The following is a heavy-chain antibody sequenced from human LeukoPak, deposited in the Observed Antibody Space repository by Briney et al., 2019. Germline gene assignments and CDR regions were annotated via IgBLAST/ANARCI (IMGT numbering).Heavy chain of an antibody. CDR2: IIPILGIA. Sequence: GASVKVSCKASGGTFSSYTISWVRQAPGQGLEWMGRIIPILGIANYAQKFQGRVTITADKSTSTAYMELSSLRSEDTAVYYCASGAVQQLVYRYYGMDVWGQGTTVTVSS. J-gene: IGHJ6*02. CDR3: ASGAVQQLVYRYYGMDV. V-gene: IGHV1-69*02. D-gene: IGHD6-13*01. CDR1: GGTFSSYT.